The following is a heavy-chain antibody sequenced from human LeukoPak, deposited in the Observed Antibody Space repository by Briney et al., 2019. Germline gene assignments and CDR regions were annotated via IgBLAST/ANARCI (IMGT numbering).Heavy chain of an antibody. CDR1: GGSFSGYY. CDR3: ARGLGTAMTFDY. CDR2: INHSGST. J-gene: IGHJ4*02. D-gene: IGHD5-18*01. Sequence: SETLSLTCAVYGGSFSGYYWSWIRQPPGKGLEWIGEINHSGSTNYNPSLKSRVTISVDTSKNLFSLKLSSVTAADTAVYYCARGLGTAMTFDYWGQGTLVTVSS. V-gene: IGHV4-34*01.